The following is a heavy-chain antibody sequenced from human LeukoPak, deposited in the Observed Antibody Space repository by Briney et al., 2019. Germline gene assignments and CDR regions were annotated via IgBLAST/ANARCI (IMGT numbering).Heavy chain of an antibody. CDR3: ARAPDTAMVYFDY. Sequence: GGSLRLSCAASGFTFSSYWMSWVRQAPGKGLERVANIKQDGSEKYYVDSVKGRFTISRDNAKNSLYLQMNSLRAEDTAVYYCARAPDTAMVYFDYWGQGTLVTVSS. J-gene: IGHJ4*02. D-gene: IGHD5-18*01. CDR2: IKQDGSEK. CDR1: GFTFSSYW. V-gene: IGHV3-7*04.